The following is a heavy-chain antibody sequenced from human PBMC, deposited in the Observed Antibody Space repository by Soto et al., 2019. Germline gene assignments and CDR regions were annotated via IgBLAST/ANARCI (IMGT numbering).Heavy chain of an antibody. V-gene: IGHV3-53*01. CDR1: GFTVSSNY. D-gene: IGHD3-22*01. CDR2: IYGGGST. CDR3: ARDLVESGYPEYFQH. Sequence: EVQLVESGGGLIQPGGSLRLSCAASGFTVSSNYMSWVRQAPGKGLEWVSVIYGGGSTYYADSVKGRFTISRDNSKNTMYLQMNSLRAEDTAVYYCARDLVESGYPEYFQHWGQGTLVTVSS. J-gene: IGHJ1*01.